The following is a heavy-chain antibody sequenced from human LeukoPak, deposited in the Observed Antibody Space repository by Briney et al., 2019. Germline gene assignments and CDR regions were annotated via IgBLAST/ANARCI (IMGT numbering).Heavy chain of an antibody. J-gene: IGHJ4*02. CDR3: ARGSSRGSASIYDY. CDR1: GFTFRSYW. V-gene: IGHV3-7*01. Sequence: GGSLRLSCAASGFTFRSYWMSWVRQAPGKGLEWVVNIKQDGGEKYYVDSVKGRFTISRDNAKNSLYLQMNSLRAEDTAVYYCARGSSRGSASIYDYWGQGTLVTVSS. D-gene: IGHD3-10*01. CDR2: IKQDGGEK.